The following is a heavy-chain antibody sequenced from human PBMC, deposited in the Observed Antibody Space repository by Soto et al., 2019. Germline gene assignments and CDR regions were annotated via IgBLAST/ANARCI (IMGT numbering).Heavy chain of an antibody. J-gene: IGHJ4*02. CDR1: GGSISSGDYY. V-gene: IGHV4-30-4*01. CDR2: IYYSGST. CDR3: ARVRSGSYYSALGFDY. Sequence: SETLSLTCTVSGGSISSGDYYWSWIRQPPGKGLEWIGYIYYSGSTYYNPSLKSRVTISVDTSKNQFSLKLSSVTAADTAVYYCARVRSGSYYSALGFDYWGQGTLVTVSS. D-gene: IGHD1-26*01.